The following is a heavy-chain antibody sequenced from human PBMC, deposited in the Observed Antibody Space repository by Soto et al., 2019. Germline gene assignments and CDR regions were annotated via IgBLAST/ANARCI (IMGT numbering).Heavy chain of an antibody. CDR1: GYTFTSYG. J-gene: IGHJ5*02. Sequence: GASVKVSCKASGYTFTSYGISWVRQAPGQGLEWMGWISAYNGNKYYADSVKGRFTISRDNAKNSLYLQMNSLRDEDTAVYYCAREGGSLNWFDPWGQGTLVTVSS. V-gene: IGHV1-18*01. CDR3: AREGGSLNWFDP. D-gene: IGHD1-26*01. CDR2: ISAYNGNK.